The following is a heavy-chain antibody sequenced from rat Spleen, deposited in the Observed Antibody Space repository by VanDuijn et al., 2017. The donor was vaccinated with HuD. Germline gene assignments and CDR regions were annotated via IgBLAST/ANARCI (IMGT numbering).Heavy chain of an antibody. Sequence: EVQLVESGGDLVQPGRSLKLSCAASGFTFSDYNMAWVRQAPKKGLEWVATIIYDGIRTFYRDSVKGRFTISRDNAKSTLYLQVDSLRSEDTATYYWATRDNNFGYWGQGVMVTVSS. V-gene: IGHV5S10*01. CDR2: IIYDGIRT. J-gene: IGHJ2*01. CDR1: GFTFSDYN. CDR3: ATRDNNFGY. D-gene: IGHD1-10*01.